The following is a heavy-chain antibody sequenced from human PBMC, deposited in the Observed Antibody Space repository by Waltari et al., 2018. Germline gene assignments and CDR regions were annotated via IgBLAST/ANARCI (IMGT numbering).Heavy chain of an antibody. CDR3: AAFGRVYSSSWYGYAFDI. CDR2: IYYSGST. J-gene: IGHJ3*02. Sequence: QVQLQESGPGLVKPSETLSLTCTVSGGSISSYYWSWIRQPPGKGLEWIGYIYYSGSTNYTPSLKSRVTISVDTSKNQFSLKLSSVTAADTAVYYCAAFGRVYSSSWYGYAFDIWGQGTMVTVSS. D-gene: IGHD6-13*01. V-gene: IGHV4-59*01. CDR1: GGSISSYY.